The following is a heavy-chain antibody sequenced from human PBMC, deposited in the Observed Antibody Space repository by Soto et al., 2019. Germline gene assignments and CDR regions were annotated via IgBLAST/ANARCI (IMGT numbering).Heavy chain of an antibody. CDR1: GYKFTTFW. J-gene: IGHJ3*01. D-gene: IGHD1-26*01. CDR2: IDPTDSFT. Sequence: PGESLKISCKASGYKFTTFWLNWVRQTPGKGLEWLGRIDPTDSFTNYSPPFEGHVTISVDRSISTAYLQWNSLQASDTAIYYCSRTARGGSREAFGVRGQGTTVTVSS. CDR3: SRTARGGSREAFGV. V-gene: IGHV5-10-1*01.